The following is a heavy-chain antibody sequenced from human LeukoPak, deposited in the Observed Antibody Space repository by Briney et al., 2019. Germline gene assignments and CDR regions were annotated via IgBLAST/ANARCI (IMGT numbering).Heavy chain of an antibody. J-gene: IGHJ3*02. CDR1: GFTFSSYG. CDR2: ISYDGSNK. V-gene: IGHV3-30*18. CDR3: AKKMGCSSTTCYAFDI. Sequence: GGSLRLSCAASGFTFSSYGMHWVRQAPGKGLEWVAVISYDGSNKYYADSVKGRFTISRDNSKNTLYLQMNSLRAEDTAAYYCAKKMGCSSTTCYAFDIWGQGTMVTVSS. D-gene: IGHD2-2*01.